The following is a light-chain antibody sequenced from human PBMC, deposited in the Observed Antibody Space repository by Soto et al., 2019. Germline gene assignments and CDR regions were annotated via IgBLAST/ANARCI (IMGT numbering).Light chain of an antibody. V-gene: IGLV1-40*01. CDR1: SSNIGAGYD. J-gene: IGLJ3*02. Sequence: QSVLTQPPSVSGAXGQRVXXSXTXSSSNIGAGYDVHWYQQLPGTAPKLLIYGNSNRPSGVPDRFSGSKSGTSASLAITGLQAEDEADYYCQSYDSSLSGWVFGGGTKLTVL. CDR3: QSYDSSLSGWV. CDR2: GNS.